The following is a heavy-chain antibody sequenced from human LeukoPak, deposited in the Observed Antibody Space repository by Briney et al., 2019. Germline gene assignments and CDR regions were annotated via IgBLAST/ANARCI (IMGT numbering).Heavy chain of an antibody. J-gene: IGHJ4*02. V-gene: IGHV3-30*12. CDR1: GFTFSSYG. CDR2: IQYDGSNE. D-gene: IGHD3-22*01. Sequence: GGSLRLSCAASGFTFSSYGMHWVRQAPGKGLEWVAYIQYDGSNEQYADSVKGRFTISRDNAKNSLYLQMNSLRAEDTAVYYCARRRHYDSDKGFDYWGQGTLVTVSS. CDR3: ARRRHYDSDKGFDY.